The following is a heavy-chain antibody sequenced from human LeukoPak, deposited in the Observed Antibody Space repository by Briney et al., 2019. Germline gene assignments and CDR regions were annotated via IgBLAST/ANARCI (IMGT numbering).Heavy chain of an antibody. D-gene: IGHD1-26*01. V-gene: IGHV3-23*01. CDR1: GFTFSSYA. Sequence: GGSLSLSCTASGFTFSSYAMSWVRQAPGKGLEWVSAISGSGGSTYYADSVKGRFTISRDNSKNTLYLQMNSLRAEDTAVYYCAKDRRIVGATVWVYWGQGTLVTVSS. CDR2: ISGSGGST. J-gene: IGHJ4*02. CDR3: AKDRRIVGATVWVY.